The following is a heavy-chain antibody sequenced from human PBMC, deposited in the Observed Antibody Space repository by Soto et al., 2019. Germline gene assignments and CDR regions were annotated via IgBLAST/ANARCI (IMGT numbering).Heavy chain of an antibody. CDR1: GFTFSSYA. V-gene: IGHV3-23*01. Sequence: GGSLRLSCAASGFTFSSYAMSWVRQAPGKGLEWVSAISGSGGSTYYADSVKGRFTISRDNSKNTLYLQMNSLRAEDTAVYYCETADGAGTILASHYYGMDVWRQGPT. D-gene: IGHD3-3*01. J-gene: IGHJ6*02. CDR2: ISGSGGST. CDR3: ETADGAGTILASHYYGMDV.